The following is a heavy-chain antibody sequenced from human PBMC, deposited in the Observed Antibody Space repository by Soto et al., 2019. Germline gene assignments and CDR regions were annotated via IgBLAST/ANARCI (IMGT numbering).Heavy chain of an antibody. V-gene: IGHV3-23*01. CDR3: AGPGYSSQDY. D-gene: IGHD5-18*01. Sequence: PGGSLRVSCAASGFKFGSFALSWVRQAPGKGLEWVSAIGGSGDDTDYADSVKGRFTISRDHSKNTLYLQMNSLRAEDTAVYYCAGPGYSSQDYGGQGALVTVSS. CDR2: IGGSGDDT. CDR1: GFKFGSFA. J-gene: IGHJ4*02.